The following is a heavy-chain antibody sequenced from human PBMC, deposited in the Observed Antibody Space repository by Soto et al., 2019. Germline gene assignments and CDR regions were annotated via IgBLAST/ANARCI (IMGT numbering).Heavy chain of an antibody. D-gene: IGHD3-9*01. Sequence: PSXTLSLTCTVSGGSIGSYYWSWIRQPPGNGLEWIGYIXYSGSXNFNTYIKSRXXISVDKSXXQFYMKLSSVTAPDTAVYYCASVNILTGYYLDHWGQETLVTVSS. V-gene: IGHV4-59*08. J-gene: IGHJ4*02. CDR2: IXYSGSX. CDR3: ASVNILTGYYLDH. CDR1: GGSIGSYY.